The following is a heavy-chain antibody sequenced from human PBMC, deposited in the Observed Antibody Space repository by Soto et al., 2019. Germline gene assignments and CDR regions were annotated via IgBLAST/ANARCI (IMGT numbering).Heavy chain of an antibody. J-gene: IGHJ4*02. CDR1: GGSINSGDYS. Sequence: SEPLSLTCAVSGGSINSGDYSWSWILHPPGKGLEWIGYIHESGNTYNPSLKSRVTISLDRSKNQFSLRLISVTAADTAVYYCARGPITRTPNVHGFAYWGQGILVTVS. D-gene: IGHD1-20*01. CDR3: ARGPITRTPNVHGFAY. CDR2: IHESGNT. V-gene: IGHV4-30-2*01.